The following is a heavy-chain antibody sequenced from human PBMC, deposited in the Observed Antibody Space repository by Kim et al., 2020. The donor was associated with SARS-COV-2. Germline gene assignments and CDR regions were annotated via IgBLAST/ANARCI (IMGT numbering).Heavy chain of an antibody. CDR1: GYTFTGYY. D-gene: IGHD2-15*01. V-gene: IGHV1-2*06. CDR2: INPNSGGT. J-gene: IGHJ5*02. Sequence: ASVKVSCKASGYTFTGYYMHWVRQAPGQGLEWMGRINPNSGGTNYAQKVQGRVTMTRDTSISTAYMELSRLRSDDTAVYYCSRDGGCGGRCYSWWFDPWGQGTLVTVSS. CDR3: SRDGGCGGRCYSWWFDP.